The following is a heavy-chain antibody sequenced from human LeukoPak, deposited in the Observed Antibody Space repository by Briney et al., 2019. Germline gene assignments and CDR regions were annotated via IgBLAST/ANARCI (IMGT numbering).Heavy chain of an antibody. CDR2: IYYSGST. J-gene: IGHJ4*02. CDR1: GGSISSSSYS. CDR3: ARGQRLIDY. Sequence: TSETLSLTCIVSGGSISSSSYSWGWIRQPPGKGLEWIGSIYYSGSTYYNPSLKSRVTISVDTSKNQFSLKLSSVTAADTAVYYCARGQRLIDYWGQGTLVTVSS. V-gene: IGHV4-39*01. D-gene: IGHD6-19*01.